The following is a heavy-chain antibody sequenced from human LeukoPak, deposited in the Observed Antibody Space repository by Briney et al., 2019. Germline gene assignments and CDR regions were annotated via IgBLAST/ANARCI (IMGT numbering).Heavy chain of an antibody. CDR3: ILGTNYFDY. Sequence: GGSLRLSCAASGFTFSNYWMTWVRQAPGKGLEWVGNIKRDGSEKYYVVSVKGRFTISRDNSKNTLYLQMNSLRAEDTAVYYCILGTNYFDYWGQGTLVTVSS. V-gene: IGHV3-7*01. J-gene: IGHJ4*02. CDR1: GFTFSNYW. D-gene: IGHD2-2*01. CDR2: IKRDGSEK.